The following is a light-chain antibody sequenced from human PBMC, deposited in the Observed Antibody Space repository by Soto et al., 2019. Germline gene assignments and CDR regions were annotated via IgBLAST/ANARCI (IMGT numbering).Light chain of an antibody. CDR1: SSDVGTYNL. Sequence: QSALTQPASVSGSPGQSITISCTGTSSDVGTYNLVSWYQQHPGKAPKLMIYEGTKRPSGVSDRFSGSKSGNTASLTISGLQPEDEAEYYCCSYAGASTYVLFGGGTKLTVL. CDR3: CSYAGASTYVL. J-gene: IGLJ2*01. V-gene: IGLV2-23*01. CDR2: EGT.